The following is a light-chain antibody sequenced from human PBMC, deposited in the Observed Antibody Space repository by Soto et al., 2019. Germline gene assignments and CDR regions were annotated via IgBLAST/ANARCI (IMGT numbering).Light chain of an antibody. Sequence: IQLTQSPSSLSASVGDRVTITCRASQGISSYLAWYQQKAGKAPRLLIYAASALQSGVPSRFSGSGSGTDFTLTISSLQHEDFATYYCQQLNTYPALTFGGGTKVEIK. CDR1: QGISSY. CDR2: AAS. J-gene: IGKJ4*01. V-gene: IGKV1-9*01. CDR3: QQLNTYPALT.